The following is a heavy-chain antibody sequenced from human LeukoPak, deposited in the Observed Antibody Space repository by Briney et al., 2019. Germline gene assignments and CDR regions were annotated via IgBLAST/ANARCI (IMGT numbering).Heavy chain of an antibody. J-gene: IGHJ4*02. Sequence: GGSLRLSCAASGFTFNNYGMSWVRQAPGKGLEWVSAISGSADNTYYVDSVKGRFTISRDNSRNTLYLQMNSLRVEDTAIYYCAKERESYFEFDLWGQGTLVTVSS. CDR2: ISGSADNT. CDR3: AKERESYFEFDL. CDR1: GFTFNNYG. V-gene: IGHV3-23*01. D-gene: IGHD1-26*01.